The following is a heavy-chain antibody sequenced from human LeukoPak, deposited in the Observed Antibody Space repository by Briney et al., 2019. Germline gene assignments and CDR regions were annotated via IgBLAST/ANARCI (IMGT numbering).Heavy chain of an antibody. D-gene: IGHD3-16*02. J-gene: IGHJ4*02. V-gene: IGHV3-23*01. CDR3: ARGRVGELSLSANDY. CDR1: GFTFSTYA. CDR2: ISVSAGST. Sequence: PGGSLRLSCAASGFTFSTYAMSWVRQAPGKGLEWVSAISVSAGSTYYADSVKGRFTISRDNSKNTLYLQMNSLRAEDTAVYYCARGRVGELSLSANDYWGQGTLVTVSS.